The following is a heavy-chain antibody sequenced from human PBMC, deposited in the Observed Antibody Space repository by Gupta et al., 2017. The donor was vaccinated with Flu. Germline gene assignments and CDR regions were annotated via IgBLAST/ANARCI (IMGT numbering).Heavy chain of an antibody. CDR3: ARDHGTQSGHFEFYYYGLGV. V-gene: IGHV1-2*02. CDR2: INPNSGGT. J-gene: IGHJ6*02. Sequence: LEWLGWINPNSGGTEYAQKFQGRVTMTRDTSTNTAYMELSSLRSDDTAVYYCARDHGTQSGHFEFYYYGLGVWGQGTTVTVSS. D-gene: IGHD3-3*01.